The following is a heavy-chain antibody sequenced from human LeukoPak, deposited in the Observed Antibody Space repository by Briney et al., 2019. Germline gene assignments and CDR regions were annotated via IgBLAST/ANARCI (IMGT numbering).Heavy chain of an antibody. Sequence: SETLSLTCTVSGGSISSYYWSWIRQPPGKGLEWIGYIYYSGSTNYNPSLKSRVTISVGTSKNQFSLKLSSVTAADTAVYYCARDGDTAMVYWGQGTLVTVSS. J-gene: IGHJ4*02. CDR2: IYYSGST. V-gene: IGHV4-59*01. CDR3: ARDGDTAMVY. D-gene: IGHD5-18*01. CDR1: GGSISSYY.